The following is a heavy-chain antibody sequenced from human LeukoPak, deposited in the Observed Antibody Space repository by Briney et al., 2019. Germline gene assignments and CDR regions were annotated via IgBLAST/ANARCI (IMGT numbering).Heavy chain of an antibody. CDR1: GYTFTSYD. J-gene: IGHJ4*02. V-gene: IGHV1-8*03. CDR2: MNPNSGNT. D-gene: IGHD5-24*01. CDR3: ARGEMATIKFDY. Sequence: ASLKVSCKASGYTFTSYDINWVRQATGQGREWMGWMNPNSGNTGYAQKFQGRVTITRNTSISTAYMELSSLRSEDTAVYYCARGEMATIKFDYWGQGTLVTVSS.